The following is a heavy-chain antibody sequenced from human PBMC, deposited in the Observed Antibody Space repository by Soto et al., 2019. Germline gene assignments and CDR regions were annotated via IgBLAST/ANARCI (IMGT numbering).Heavy chain of an antibody. CDR3: AGDAFGVVVTRPKDSDLDV. Sequence: GGSLRLSCAVSGVTFNTYDMHWVCQAPGKGLEWVSIIGNDGAKKYYANSVMGRFTIFRVNSRNTLSLQKNSLRAEDTTVYYCAGDAFGVVVTRPKDSDLDVWGQGTTVTLFS. CDR1: GVTFNTYD. CDR2: IGNDGAKK. D-gene: IGHD3-3*01. V-gene: IGHV3-33*01. J-gene: IGHJ6*02.